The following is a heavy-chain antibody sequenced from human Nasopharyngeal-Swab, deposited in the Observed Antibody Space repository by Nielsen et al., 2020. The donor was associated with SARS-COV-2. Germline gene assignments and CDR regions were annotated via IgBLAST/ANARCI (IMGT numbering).Heavy chain of an antibody. D-gene: IGHD3-3*01. J-gene: IGHJ6*02. V-gene: IGHV3-23*01. CDR1: GFTFSSYA. CDR2: ISGSGGST. Sequence: GESLKISCAASGFTFSSYAMSWVRQAPGKGLEWVSAISGSGGSTYYADSVKGRFTISRDNSKNTLYLQMNSLRAEDTAVYYCAKGGIFDDFWSGYYDYHYGMDVWGQGTTVTVSS. CDR3: AKGGIFDDFWSGYYDYHYGMDV.